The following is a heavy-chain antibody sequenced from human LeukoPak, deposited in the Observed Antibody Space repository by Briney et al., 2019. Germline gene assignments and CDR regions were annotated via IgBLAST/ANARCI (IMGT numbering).Heavy chain of an antibody. Sequence: GGSLRLSCAASGFTFSRYAMHWVRQAPGKGLEWVAVISYDGSNKYYADSVKGRFTISRDNSKNTLYLQMNSLRAEDTAVYYCARDNYYDSSGYPDYYGMDVWGQGTTVAVSS. J-gene: IGHJ6*02. CDR2: ISYDGSNK. CDR3: ARDNYYDSSGYPDYYGMDV. V-gene: IGHV3-30-3*01. CDR1: GFTFSRYA. D-gene: IGHD3-22*01.